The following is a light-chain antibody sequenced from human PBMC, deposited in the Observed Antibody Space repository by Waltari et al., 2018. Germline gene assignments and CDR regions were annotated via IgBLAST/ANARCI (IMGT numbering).Light chain of an antibody. CDR3: AAWDDRLSAVV. CDR2: KSN. V-gene: IGLV1-47*01. J-gene: IGLJ2*01. CDR1: TSNIRSRY. Sequence: QSVLTQPPSASGTPGQRVAVSCSGSTSNIRSRYVYWYQQLPGTAPKLLIFKSNQRPSGFPDRFSGSKSGTSASLAISGLHSEDEGVYFCAAWDDRLSAVVFGGGTQLTVL.